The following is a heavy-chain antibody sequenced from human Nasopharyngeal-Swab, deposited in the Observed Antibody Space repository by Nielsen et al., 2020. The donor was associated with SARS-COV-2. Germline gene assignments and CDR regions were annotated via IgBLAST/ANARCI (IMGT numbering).Heavy chain of an antibody. V-gene: IGHV4-39*07. CDR3: ARERGRGGIWNYYYYYMDV. D-gene: IGHD3-10*01. Sequence: WIRQPPGKGLEWIGSIYDSGSTYYNPSLKSRVTISVDTSKNQFSLKLSSVTAADTSVYYCARERGRGGIWNYYYYYMDVWGKGTTVTVSS. J-gene: IGHJ6*03. CDR2: IYDSGST.